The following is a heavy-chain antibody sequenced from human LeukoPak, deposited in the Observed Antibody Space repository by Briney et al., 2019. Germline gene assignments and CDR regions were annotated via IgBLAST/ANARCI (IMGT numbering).Heavy chain of an antibody. D-gene: IGHD6-19*01. Sequence: GGSLRLSCAASGFTFSSYAMSWVRQAPGKGLEWVSAISGSGGSTYYAASVKGRFTISRDNSKYTLYLKMNSLRAEDTAVYYCAKDSSGWYFYYYYGMDVWGQGTTVTVSS. J-gene: IGHJ6*02. CDR1: GFTFSSYA. V-gene: IGHV3-23*01. CDR3: AKDSSGWYFYYYYGMDV. CDR2: ISGSGGST.